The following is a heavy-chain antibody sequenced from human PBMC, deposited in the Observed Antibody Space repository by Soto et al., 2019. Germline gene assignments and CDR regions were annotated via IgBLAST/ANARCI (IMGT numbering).Heavy chain of an antibody. CDR1: GGSFSGYY. D-gene: IGHD6-13*01. CDR2: INHSGST. Sequence: SETLSLTCAVYGGSFSGYYWSWIRQPPGKGLEWIGEINHSGSTNYNPSLKSRVAISVDTSKNQFSLKLSSVTAADTAVYYCARWNLSSSWGYYYYYGMDVWGQGTTVTVSS. V-gene: IGHV4-34*01. J-gene: IGHJ6*02. CDR3: ARWNLSSSWGYYYYYGMDV.